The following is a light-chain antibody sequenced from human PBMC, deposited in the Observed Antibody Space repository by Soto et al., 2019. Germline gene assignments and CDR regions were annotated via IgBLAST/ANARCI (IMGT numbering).Light chain of an antibody. J-gene: IGKJ1*01. V-gene: IGKV3-11*01. CDR1: QSVSSQ. CDR3: QQYMSSVT. Sequence: EIVLTQSPATLSLSPGERATLSCRASQSVSSQLAWYQHKPGQAPRLLIYDASNRATGIPDRFSGSGSGTDFTLIISRLEPEDFAVYYCQQYMSSVTFGQGTKVEIK. CDR2: DAS.